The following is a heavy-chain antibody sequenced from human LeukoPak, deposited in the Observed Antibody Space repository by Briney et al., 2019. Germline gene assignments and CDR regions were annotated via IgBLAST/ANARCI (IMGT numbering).Heavy chain of an antibody. CDR1: GFTFSSYA. D-gene: IGHD3-22*01. V-gene: IGHV3-30*04. Sequence: PGGSLRLSCAASGFTFSSYAMHWVRQAPGKGLEWVAVISYDGSNKYYADSVKGRFTISRDNSKNTLYLQMNSLRAEDTAVYYCARDPEDSSGYYYYFDYWGQGTLVTVSS. J-gene: IGHJ4*02. CDR2: ISYDGSNK. CDR3: ARDPEDSSGYYYYFDY.